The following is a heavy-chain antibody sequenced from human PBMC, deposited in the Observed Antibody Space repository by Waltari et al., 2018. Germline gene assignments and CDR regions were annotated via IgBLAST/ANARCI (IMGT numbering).Heavy chain of an antibody. CDR3: TTGSYYDFWSGYYRKAFDY. CDR2: IKSKTDAGTT. V-gene: IGHV3-15*01. CDR1: GFTFNNAW. Sequence: EVQLVESGGGLVKPGGSLRLSCAASGFTFNNAWRSWVRQAPGKGLEWVGRIKSKTDAGTTEYAAFVKGRFTISRDDSKNTLYLQMNSLKTEDTAVYYCTTGSYYDFWSGYYRKAFDYWGQGTLVTVSS. J-gene: IGHJ4*02. D-gene: IGHD3-3*01.